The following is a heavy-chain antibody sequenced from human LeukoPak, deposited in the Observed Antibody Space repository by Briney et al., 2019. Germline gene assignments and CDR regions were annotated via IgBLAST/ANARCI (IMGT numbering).Heavy chain of an antibody. Sequence: GGSLRLSCAASGFTFDDYAMHWVRQAPGKGLEWVSLISWDGGSTYYADSVKGRFTISRDNSKNSLYLQMNSLRAEDTALYSCAKDIRGSTSWYGLDDWGQGTLVTVSS. D-gene: IGHD6-13*01. J-gene: IGHJ4*02. CDR3: AKDIRGSTSWYGLDD. CDR1: GFTFDDYA. V-gene: IGHV3-43D*03. CDR2: ISWDGGST.